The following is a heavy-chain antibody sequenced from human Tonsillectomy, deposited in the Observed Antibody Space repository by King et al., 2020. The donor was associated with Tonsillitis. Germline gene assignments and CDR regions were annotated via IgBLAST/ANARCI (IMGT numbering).Heavy chain of an antibody. J-gene: IGHJ6*02. CDR3: AREEWELTSRYYYYGMDD. CDR2: IYYSGST. CDR1: GASISSSSYY. D-gene: IGHD1-26*01. V-gene: IGHV4-39*02. Sequence: QLQESGPGLVKPSETLSLTCTVSGASISSSSYYWGWIRQPPGKGLEWIGSIYYSGSTYYNPSLKSPVTISVDPSKNQFSLKLSSVTAADTAVYYCAREEWELTSRYYYYGMDDWGQGTTVTVSS.